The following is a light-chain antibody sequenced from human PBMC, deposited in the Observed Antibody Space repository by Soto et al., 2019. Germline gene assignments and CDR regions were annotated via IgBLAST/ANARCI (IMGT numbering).Light chain of an antibody. CDR1: QSIGNN. Sequence: ETLMTQSPVTLSVSPGARVTLSCRASQSIGNNLAWYQQVDGESPRLLIYDASTRAAGVSARFSGSGSATEFTLTISSLRSEDFGVYYCQQYNNWPRTFGPGTK. V-gene: IGKV3-15*01. CDR2: DAS. CDR3: QQYNNWPRT. J-gene: IGKJ1*01.